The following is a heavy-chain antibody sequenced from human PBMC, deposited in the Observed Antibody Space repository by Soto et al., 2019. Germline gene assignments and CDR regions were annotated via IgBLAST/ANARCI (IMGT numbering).Heavy chain of an antibody. CDR2: IITVIDTA. J-gene: IGHJ3*02. V-gene: IGHV1-69*06. CDR1: GGTFN. D-gene: IGHD7-27*01. CDR3: ARVSGADAFDI. Sequence: QVQLVQSGAEVKKPGSSVKVSCKVSGGTFNIRWVRQAPGQGLEWMVGIITVIDTANYARKFQGRVVISADRATNIVYMEMMSLTLEDTAVYYCARVSGADAFDIWGQGTMVTVSS.